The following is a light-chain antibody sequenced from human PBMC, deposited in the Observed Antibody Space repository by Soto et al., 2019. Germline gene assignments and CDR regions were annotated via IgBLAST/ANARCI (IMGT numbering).Light chain of an antibody. J-gene: IGKJ1*01. CDR1: QSFTSTS. CDR3: QQYKT. V-gene: IGKV3-20*01. CDR2: XXX. Sequence: EIVLTQSPGTLSLSPGERATLSCRASQSFTSTSLAWYQQKPGQAPRLLISXXXXXXAXIXDXXSGSGXGTEFALTISRLEPEDFAVYYCQQYKTFGQGTKV.